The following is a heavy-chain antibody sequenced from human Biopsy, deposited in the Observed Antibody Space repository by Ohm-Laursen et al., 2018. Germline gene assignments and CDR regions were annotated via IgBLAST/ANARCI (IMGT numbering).Heavy chain of an antibody. CDR2: VYYSGST. V-gene: IGHV4-59*07. CDR3: ARATNSTGWPYYYFYGMDV. CDR1: GGSISSDY. Sequence: SDTLSLTCTVSGGSISSDYWSWIRQTPGKGLEWIGDVYYSGSTNYNPSLKRRVTIPVDTSKNQFSLRLNSVTAADTAVYYCARATNSTGWPYYYFYGMDVWGQGTTVTVSS. J-gene: IGHJ6*02. D-gene: IGHD2/OR15-2a*01.